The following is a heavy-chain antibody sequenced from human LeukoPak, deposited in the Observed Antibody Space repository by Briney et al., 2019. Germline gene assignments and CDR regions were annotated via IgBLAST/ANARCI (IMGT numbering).Heavy chain of an antibody. V-gene: IGHV4-39*01. CDR1: GGSISSSSYY. CDR3: ARLPRGGNWFDP. J-gene: IGHJ5*02. Sequence: SETLSLTCTVSGGSISSSSYYWGWIRQPPGKGLEWIGTIYHSGSTYYSPSLKSRVTISVDTSKNQFSLKLSSVTAADTAMYYCARLPRGGNWFDPWGQGTLVTVSS. D-gene: IGHD6-25*01. CDR2: IYHSGST.